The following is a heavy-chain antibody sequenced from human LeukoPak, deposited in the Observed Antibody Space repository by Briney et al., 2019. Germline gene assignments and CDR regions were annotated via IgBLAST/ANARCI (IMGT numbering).Heavy chain of an antibody. D-gene: IGHD3-22*01. CDR1: GFTFSSYA. CDR2: ISGSGGST. J-gene: IGHJ4*02. Sequence: GGSLRLSCAASGFTFSSYAMSWVRQAPGKGLEWVSAISGSGGSTYYADSVKGRFTISRDKSKNTLYLQMNSLRAEDTAVYYCARDTGAYYDSGGLDYWGQGTLVTVSS. CDR3: ARDTGAYYDSGGLDY. V-gene: IGHV3-23*01.